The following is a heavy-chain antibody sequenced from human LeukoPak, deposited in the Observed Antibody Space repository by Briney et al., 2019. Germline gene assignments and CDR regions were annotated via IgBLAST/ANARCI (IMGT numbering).Heavy chain of an antibody. J-gene: IGHJ5*02. V-gene: IGHV3-15*01. CDR2: IKSKTDGGTI. Sequence: GGSLRLSCTASGFTVSNAYMSWVRQAPAQGLEWVGRIKSKTDGGTIDYAAPVKGRFTISRDDSKNTLYLQMNSLKTEDTAVYYCTTGTRSGWFGPWGQGTLVTVSS. CDR3: TTGTRSGWFGP. CDR1: GFTVSNAY. D-gene: IGHD3-3*01.